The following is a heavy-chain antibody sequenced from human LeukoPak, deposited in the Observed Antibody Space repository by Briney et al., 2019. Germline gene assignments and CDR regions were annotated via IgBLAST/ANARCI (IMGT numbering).Heavy chain of an antibody. CDR1: GGSISSYY. V-gene: IGHV4-59*01. CDR3: ARARDGYNFSVDY. J-gene: IGHJ4*02. D-gene: IGHD5-24*01. CDR2: IYYSGST. Sequence: SETLSLTCTVSGGSISSYYWSWIRQPPGKGLEWIGYIYYSGSTNYNPSLKSRVTISVDTSKNQFPLKLSSVTAADTAVYYCARARDGYNFSVDYWGQGTLVTVSS.